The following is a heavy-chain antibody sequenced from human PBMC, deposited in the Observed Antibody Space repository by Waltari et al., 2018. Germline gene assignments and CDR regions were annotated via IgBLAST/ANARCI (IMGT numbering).Heavy chain of an antibody. Sequence: QVQLQQWGAGLLKPSETLSLTCAVYGGSFSGYYWSWLRQPPGKGLEWIGEIKHSGSTYYNPSLKSRVTISVDTSKNQFSLKLSSVTAADTAVYYCARHVQYYDFWSGYYNYYYYYGMDVWGQGTTVTVSS. V-gene: IGHV4-34*01. CDR1: GGSFSGYY. J-gene: IGHJ6*02. CDR2: IKHSGST. CDR3: ARHVQYYDFWSGYYNYYYYYGMDV. D-gene: IGHD3-3*01.